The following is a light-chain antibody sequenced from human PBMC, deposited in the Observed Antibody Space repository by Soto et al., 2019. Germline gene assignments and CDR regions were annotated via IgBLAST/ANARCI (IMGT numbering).Light chain of an antibody. Sequence: EIVLTQSPDTLSLSPAETATLSSRPIQSVRSGRVAWYQQKPGQAPSIVIFDASNRASGIPVRFSGSGSGTDFTLTITGLEPEDFAVYYCQEYDDSPPITFGLGTRLEI. CDR2: DAS. J-gene: IGKJ5*01. CDR3: QEYDDSPPIT. V-gene: IGKV3-20*01. CDR1: QSVRSGR.